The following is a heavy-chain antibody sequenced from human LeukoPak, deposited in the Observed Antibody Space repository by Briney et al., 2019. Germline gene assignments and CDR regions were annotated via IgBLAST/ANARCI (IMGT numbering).Heavy chain of an antibody. CDR2: IYTSGNT. V-gene: IGHV4-4*07. CDR1: GVSINTYY. J-gene: IGHJ6*03. Sequence: SETLSLTCTVSGVSINTYYWSWIRQPPGKGLEWIGRIYTSGNTKYNPSLKSRVTMSVDTSKNQFSLKLTSVTAAETAVYYCARGRGPDYDYYYMDVWGKGTTVTVSS. CDR3: ARGRGPDYDYYYMDV.